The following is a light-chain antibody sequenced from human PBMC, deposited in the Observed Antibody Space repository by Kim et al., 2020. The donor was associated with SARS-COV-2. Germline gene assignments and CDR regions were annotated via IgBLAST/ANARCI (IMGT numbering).Light chain of an antibody. CDR1: NIGSKS. CDR2: YDS. CDR3: QVWDSSSDHRV. V-gene: IGLV3-21*04. J-gene: IGLJ3*02. Sequence: PRKVARINCEGNNIGSKSVHWYQQEPGQAPVLVIYYDSDRPSGIPERFSGSNSGNTATLTISRVEAGDEADYYCQVWDSSSDHRVFGGGTQLTVL.